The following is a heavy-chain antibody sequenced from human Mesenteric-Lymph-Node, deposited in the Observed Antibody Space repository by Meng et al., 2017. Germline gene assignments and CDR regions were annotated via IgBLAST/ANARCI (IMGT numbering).Heavy chain of an antibody. Sequence: GQLVQSEAEVKKPGASGKVSCMASGYTFTAYYIHWVRQAPGQGLEWMGRINPNNGGTNYAQKFQCRVTMTRDTSITTGYMELNRLTSDDTAIYYCAREDSGCFMTHWGQGTLVTVSS. CDR2: INPNNGGT. CDR3: AREDSGCFMTH. V-gene: IGHV1-2*06. CDR1: GYTFTAYY. D-gene: IGHD6-19*01. J-gene: IGHJ4*02.